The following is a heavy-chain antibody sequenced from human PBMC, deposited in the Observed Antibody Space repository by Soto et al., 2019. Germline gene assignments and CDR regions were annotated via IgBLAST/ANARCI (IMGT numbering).Heavy chain of an antibody. CDR1: GGSFSGYY. V-gene: IGHV4-34*01. Sequence: SETLSLTCAVYGGSFSGYYWSWIRQPPGKGLEWIGEINHSGSTNYNPSLKSRVTISVDTSKNQFSLKLSSVTAADTAVYYCARVNYYDSSGPIWGQGTLVTVSS. D-gene: IGHD3-22*01. CDR2: INHSGST. J-gene: IGHJ4*02. CDR3: ARVNYYDSSGPI.